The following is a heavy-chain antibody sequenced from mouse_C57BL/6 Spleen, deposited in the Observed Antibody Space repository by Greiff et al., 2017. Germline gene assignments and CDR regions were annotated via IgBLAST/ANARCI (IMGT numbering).Heavy chain of an antibody. D-gene: IGHD2-5*01. Sequence: QVQLKESGPGLVAPSQSLSITCTVSGFSLTSYAIRWVRQPPGQGLEWLGVIWTGGGTNYNSALKSRLSISKDNAKSQVFLKMNNLQTENTARYYCDRDYYSNPYYAMDYWGQGTSVTVSS. V-gene: IGHV2-9-1*01. CDR1: GFSLTSYA. CDR2: IWTGGGT. J-gene: IGHJ4*01. CDR3: DRDYYSNPYYAMDY.